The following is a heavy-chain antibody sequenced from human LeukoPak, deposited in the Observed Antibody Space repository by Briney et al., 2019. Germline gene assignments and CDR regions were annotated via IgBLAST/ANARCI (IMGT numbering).Heavy chain of an antibody. CDR3: ARGVDTEGVLDY. CDR1: GFTFSSYA. J-gene: IGHJ4*02. Sequence: GGSLRLSCSASGFTFSSYAMHWVRQAPGKGLEWVSSISSSSSYIYYADSVKGRFTISRDNAKNSLYLQMNSLRAEDTAVYYCARGVDTEGVLDYWGQGTLVTVSS. D-gene: IGHD5-18*01. CDR2: ISSSSSYI. V-gene: IGHV3-21*01.